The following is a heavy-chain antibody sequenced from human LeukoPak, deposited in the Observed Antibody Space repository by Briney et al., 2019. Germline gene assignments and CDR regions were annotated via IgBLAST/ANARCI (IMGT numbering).Heavy chain of an antibody. Sequence: GGPLRLSCAASGFTFSSYWMSWVRQAPGKGLEWVANIKQDGSEKYYVDSVKGRFTISRDNAKNSLYLQMNSLRAEDTALYYCVRDLGSGWYFPYDYWGQGTLVTVSS. CDR1: GFTFSSYW. V-gene: IGHV3-7*03. CDR3: VRDLGSGWYFPYDY. J-gene: IGHJ4*02. D-gene: IGHD6-19*01. CDR2: IKQDGSEK.